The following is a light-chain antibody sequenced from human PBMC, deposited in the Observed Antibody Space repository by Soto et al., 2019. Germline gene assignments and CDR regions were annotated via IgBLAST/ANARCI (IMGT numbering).Light chain of an antibody. V-gene: IGKV3-15*01. CDR3: QQYNNWPFS. Sequence: EIRMTQSPGTLSVSPGERATLSCRAAQGVTTNFAWYQQKSGQSPRLLIYDVSNRATGVPARFSGSASETDFTLTISGLRSEDSAVYFCQQYNNWPFSFGQGTRLEIK. J-gene: IGKJ5*01. CDR2: DVS. CDR1: QGVTTN.